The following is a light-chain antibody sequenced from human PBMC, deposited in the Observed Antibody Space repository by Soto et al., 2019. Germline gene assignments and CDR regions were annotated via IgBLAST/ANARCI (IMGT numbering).Light chain of an antibody. J-gene: IGKJ1*01. Sequence: ESQMTQAPSSPSASVRDRVTTTCPASQSISSYLNWYQQKPGKAPKLLIYAASSSQSGVPSRFSGSGSGTDFTLTISSLQPEDFATYYCQQSYSTPAWTFGQGTKVDIK. CDR3: QQSYSTPAWT. CDR2: AAS. V-gene: IGKV1-39*01. CDR1: QSISSY.